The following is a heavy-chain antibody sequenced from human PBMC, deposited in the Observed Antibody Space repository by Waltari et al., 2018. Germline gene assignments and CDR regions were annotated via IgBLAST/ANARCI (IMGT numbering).Heavy chain of an antibody. D-gene: IGHD2-2*01. CDR1: GYTLTELS. Sequence: QVQLVQSGAEVKKPGASVKVSCKVSGYTLTELSMHWVRQAPGTGLEWMGGFDPEDGETIYAQKFQGRVTMTEDTSTDTAYMELSSLRSEDTAVYYCATDLGGYCSSTSCGSRGDYWGQGTLVTVSS. CDR3: ATDLGGYCSSTSCGSRGDY. CDR2: FDPEDGET. V-gene: IGHV1-24*01. J-gene: IGHJ4*02.